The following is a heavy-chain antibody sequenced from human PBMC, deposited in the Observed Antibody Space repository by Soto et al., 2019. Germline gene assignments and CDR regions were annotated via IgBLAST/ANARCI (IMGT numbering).Heavy chain of an antibody. Sequence: QLQLQESGPGLVKPSETLSLTCTVSGGSIRRSSYYWVWILQPPGKGLEWIGSIYYSGSTYYNQSLKSRVTVSVATSKTQFSLKLSSVTAAETPVYYFSRQVVAYCRGSSCYSPKPLWFDPWCQGTLVTGSS. CDR1: GGSIRRSSYY. CDR2: IYYSGST. D-gene: IGHD2-15*01. CDR3: SRQVVAYCRGSSCYSPKPLWFDP. V-gene: IGHV4-39*01. J-gene: IGHJ5*02.